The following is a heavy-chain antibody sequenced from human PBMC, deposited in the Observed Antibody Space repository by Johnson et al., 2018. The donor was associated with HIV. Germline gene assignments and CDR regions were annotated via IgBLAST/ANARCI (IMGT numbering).Heavy chain of an antibody. V-gene: IGHV3-38-3*01. CDR2: ISGGST. Sequence: VQLVESRGVLVQPGGSLRLSCAASGFTVSSNEMSWVRQAPGKGLEWVSSISGGSTYYADSVKGRFTISRDNAKNSLYLQMNSLRAEDTAVYYCARGGTYYYDRPYDAFDLWGQGTMVTVSS. J-gene: IGHJ3*01. D-gene: IGHD3-22*01. CDR1: GFTVSSNE. CDR3: ARGGTYYYDRPYDAFDL.